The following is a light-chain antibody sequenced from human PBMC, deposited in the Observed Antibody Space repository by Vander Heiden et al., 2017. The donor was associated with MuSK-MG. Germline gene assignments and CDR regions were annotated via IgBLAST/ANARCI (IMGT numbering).Light chain of an antibody. Sequence: DIVMTQSPDSLAVSLGERATNNKNYLAWYQQKPGQPPKLLIYWASTRKSGVPDRFSGSGSGTDFTLTIGSLQAEDVAVYYCQQYYSTPRTFGQGTKVEIK. J-gene: IGKJ1*01. CDR1: NKNY. V-gene: IGKV4-1*01. CDR3: QQYYSTPRT. CDR2: WAS.